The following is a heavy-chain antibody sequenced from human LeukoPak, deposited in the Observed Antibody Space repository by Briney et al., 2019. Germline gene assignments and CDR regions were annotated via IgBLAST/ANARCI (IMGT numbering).Heavy chain of an antibody. CDR3: ARNPAAYCSGGSCYRYYYYYMGV. CDR2: ISAYNGNT. CDR1: GYTFTSYG. J-gene: IGHJ6*03. D-gene: IGHD2-15*01. Sequence: ASVKVSCKASGYTFTSYGISWVRQAPGQGLEWMGWISAYNGNTNYAQKLQGRVTMTTDTSTSTAYMELRSLRSDDTAVYYCARNPAAYCSGGSCYRYYYYYMGVWGKGTTVTISS. V-gene: IGHV1-18*01.